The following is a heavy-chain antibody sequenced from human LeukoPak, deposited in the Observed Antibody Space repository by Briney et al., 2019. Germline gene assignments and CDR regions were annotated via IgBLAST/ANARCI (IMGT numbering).Heavy chain of an antibody. V-gene: IGHV4-4*07. CDR1: GGSISNYY. J-gene: IGHJ4*02. D-gene: IGHD6-19*01. Sequence: SETLSLTCTVSGGSISNYYWNWIRQPAGKGLEWIGRISGSGTTNYNPSLKSRLTMSVDTSKNQFSLKLTSVTAADTAMYYCARDHGSGWYIHWGQGTLVTVSS. CDR2: ISGSGTT. CDR3: ARDHGSGWYIH.